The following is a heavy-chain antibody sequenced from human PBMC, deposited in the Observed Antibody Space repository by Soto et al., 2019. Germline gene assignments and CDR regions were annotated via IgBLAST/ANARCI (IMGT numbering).Heavy chain of an antibody. CDR1: GYTFTSYY. CDR2: INPSGGST. Sequence: ASVKVSCKASGYTFTSYYMHWVRQAPGQGLEWMGIINPSGGSTSYAQKFQGRVTMTRDTSTSTVYMELSSLRSGDTAVYYCAREGGCSGGSCYRHAFDIWGQGTMVTVSS. J-gene: IGHJ3*02. CDR3: AREGGCSGGSCYRHAFDI. V-gene: IGHV1-46*03. D-gene: IGHD2-15*01.